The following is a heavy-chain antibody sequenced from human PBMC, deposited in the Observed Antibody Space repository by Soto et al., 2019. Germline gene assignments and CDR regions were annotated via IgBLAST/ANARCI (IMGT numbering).Heavy chain of an antibody. CDR2: ISWNSGSR. V-gene: IGHV3-9*01. CDR1: GFTFDDSA. CDR3: AKSTGDLESLKTTGTTFWGPVHI. Sequence: EVQLVESGGGLVQPGRSLRLSCEASGFTFDDSAMHWVIQFPGKGPEWVSGISWNSGSRGYAESVRGRFTIYRDNAKYSLYLQMNRLRAEDTALYYCAKSTGDLESLKTTGTTFWGPVHIWGQWTMVTVSS. D-gene: IGHD4-17*01. J-gene: IGHJ3*02.